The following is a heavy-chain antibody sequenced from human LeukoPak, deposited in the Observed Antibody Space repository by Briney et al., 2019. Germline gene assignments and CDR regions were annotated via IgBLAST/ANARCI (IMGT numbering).Heavy chain of an antibody. CDR2: IRYDGSNK. Sequence: GGSLRLSCVASGFAASGFTFSTFGMHWVRQAPGKGLEGGAFIRYDGSNKYYADSVKGRFTISRDNSKNTLYLQMNSLRAEDTAVYYCAKDCGQWAGPVHMDVWGKGTTVTISS. V-gene: IGHV3-30*02. CDR1: GFTFSTFG. D-gene: IGHD2-8*01. CDR3: AKDCGQWAGPVHMDV. J-gene: IGHJ6*03.